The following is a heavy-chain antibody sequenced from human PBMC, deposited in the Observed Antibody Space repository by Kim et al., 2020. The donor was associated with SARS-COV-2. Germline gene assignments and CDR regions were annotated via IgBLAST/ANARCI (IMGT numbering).Heavy chain of an antibody. D-gene: IGHD6-13*01. CDR3: ASRGYYIDF. J-gene: IGHJ4*02. CDR2: STI. V-gene: IGHV3-48*02. Sequence: STIYYADSVEGRFTICRDNAKNSVSLQMNSLRDEDTAMYYCASRGYYIDFWGQGTLVTVSS.